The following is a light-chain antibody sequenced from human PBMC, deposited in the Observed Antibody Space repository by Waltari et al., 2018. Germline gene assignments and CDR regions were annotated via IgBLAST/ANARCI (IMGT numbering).Light chain of an antibody. V-gene: IGLV3-19*01. J-gene: IGLJ3*02. Sequence: SSGLTQDPAVSVALVQTVRITSQGECLSTYFATLYQQKPGQAPLLVIYGKNNRPSGIPDRFSGSSSEDTTSLTITGAQAEDEADYFCSSRDSSGNHVLFGGGTKLTVL. CDR3: SSRDSSGNHVL. CDR2: GKN. CDR1: CLSTYF.